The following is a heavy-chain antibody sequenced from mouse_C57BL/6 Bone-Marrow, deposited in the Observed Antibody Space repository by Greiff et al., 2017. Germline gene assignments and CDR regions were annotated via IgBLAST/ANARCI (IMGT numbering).Heavy chain of an antibody. CDR2: IDPENGDT. CDR1: GFNIKDDY. Sequence: EVQLHQSGAELVRPGASVKLSCTASGFNIKDDYMHWVKQRPEQGLEWIGWIDPENGDTEYASKFQGKATITADTSSNTAYLQLSSLTSEDTAVYYCTIYYYGSNAWFAYWGQGTLVTVSA. J-gene: IGHJ3*01. D-gene: IGHD1-1*01. CDR3: TIYYYGSNAWFAY. V-gene: IGHV14-4*01.